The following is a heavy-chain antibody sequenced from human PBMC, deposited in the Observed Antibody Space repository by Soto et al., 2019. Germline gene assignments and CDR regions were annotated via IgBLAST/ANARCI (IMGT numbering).Heavy chain of an antibody. D-gene: IGHD1-26*01. Sequence: PGVSLRLSCAGSGLTFSNFWMHWVRQATGKGLVWVARIITDGSVTSHADSVKGRFTISRDNAKSTLYLQMNSLREEDSARYYCARQTGLGATNYWVRGT. CDR1: GLTFSNFW. CDR2: IITDGSVT. V-gene: IGHV3-74*01. J-gene: IGHJ4*02. CDR3: ARQTGLGATNY.